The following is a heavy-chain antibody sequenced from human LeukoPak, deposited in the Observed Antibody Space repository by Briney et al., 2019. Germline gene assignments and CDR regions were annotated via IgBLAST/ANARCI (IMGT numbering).Heavy chain of an antibody. D-gene: IGHD3-10*01. Sequence: GGSLRLSCTASGFTFSSYWMSWVRQAPGKGLEWVANIKEDGSEKYYADSVKGRFTISRDNSKNTLYLQMNSLRAEDTAVYYCAKDLRMGSMVRVQGPDYWGQGTLVTVSS. CDR2: IKEDGSEK. J-gene: IGHJ4*02. V-gene: IGHV3-7*01. CDR3: AKDLRMGSMVRVQGPDY. CDR1: GFTFSSYW.